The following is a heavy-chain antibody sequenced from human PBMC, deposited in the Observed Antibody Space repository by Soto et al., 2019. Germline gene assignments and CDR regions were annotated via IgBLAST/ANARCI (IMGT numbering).Heavy chain of an antibody. CDR1: GYTFTGYF. Sequence: ASVKVSCKASGYTFTGYFVHWVRQAPGQGLEWMGWINPNSGGTNCAKKFQDWVTLTRDTSTSTVYMELSSLSSADTAVYYCARDGNYARLDYGLDVWGQGTTVTVSS. CDR2: INPNSGGT. CDR3: ARDGNYARLDYGLDV. V-gene: IGHV1-2*04. J-gene: IGHJ6*02. D-gene: IGHD3-16*01.